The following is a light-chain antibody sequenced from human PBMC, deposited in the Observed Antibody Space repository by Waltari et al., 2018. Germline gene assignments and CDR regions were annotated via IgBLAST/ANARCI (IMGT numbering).Light chain of an antibody. CDR2: STN. CDR3: LLFYGGAYV. V-gene: IGLV7-43*01. J-gene: IGLJ1*01. CDR1: TGAVTSGSF. Sequence: QTVVTQEPSLTVSPGGTVTLTCASSTGAVTSGSFPTWFQQRPGQPPRSLIYSTNNKHPWPPARFSGSLSGGKAALTLSGVQPEDEAEYYCLLFYGGAYVFGTGTKLTVL.